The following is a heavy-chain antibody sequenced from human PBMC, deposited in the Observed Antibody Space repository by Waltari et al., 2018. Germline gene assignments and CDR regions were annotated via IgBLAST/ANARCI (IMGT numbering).Heavy chain of an antibody. D-gene: IGHD3-10*01. CDR1: GGPFSSYD. V-gene: IGHV1-69*10. Sequence: QVQLVQSGAEVKKPGSSVKVSCKASGGPFSSYDISWVRKDPGQGLEWMGGIIPILGIANYAQKFQGRVTITADKSTSTAYMELSSLRSEDTAVYYCARGTPDDYGSGEYYYYGMDVWGQGTTVTVSS. CDR3: ARGTPDDYGSGEYYYYGMDV. J-gene: IGHJ6*02. CDR2: IIPILGIA.